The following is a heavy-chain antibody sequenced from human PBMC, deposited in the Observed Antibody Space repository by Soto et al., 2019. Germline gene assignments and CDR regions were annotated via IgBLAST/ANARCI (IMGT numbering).Heavy chain of an antibody. J-gene: IGHJ4*02. CDR2: ISAYNGNR. CDR3: ARVRLVGGIPLDFDY. Sequence: QVQLVQSGAEVKKPGASVKVSCRASGYIFTSFGINWVRQAPGQGLEWMGWISAYNGNRNYPQKLQGRVTMTTETSTSTAYMELRSLRSDDTAVYYCARVRLVGGIPLDFDYWGQGTLVTVSS. D-gene: IGHD1-26*01. CDR1: GYIFTSFG. V-gene: IGHV1-18*01.